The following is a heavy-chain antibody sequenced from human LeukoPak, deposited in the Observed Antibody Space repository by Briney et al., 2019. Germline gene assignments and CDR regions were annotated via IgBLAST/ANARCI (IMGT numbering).Heavy chain of an antibody. Sequence: GGSLRLSCAASGFTVNNNYVKWVRQAPGKGLEWVSIIYGGGDTSYADSVKGRFTISRDNSKNTVYLQMNSLRAEDTAVYYCAKESGYYHYWGQGTLVTVSS. J-gene: IGHJ4*02. D-gene: IGHD3-3*01. CDR3: AKESGYYHY. V-gene: IGHV3-53*01. CDR2: IYGGGDT. CDR1: GFTVNNNY.